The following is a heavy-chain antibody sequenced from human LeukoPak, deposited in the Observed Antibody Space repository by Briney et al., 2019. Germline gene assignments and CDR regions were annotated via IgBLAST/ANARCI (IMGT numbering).Heavy chain of an antibody. V-gene: IGHV1-2*02. CDR1: GYTFTGYY. CDR2: INPNSGGT. CDR3: ARGSVARPYSSGSYYFDY. Sequence: ASVKVACKASGYTFTGYYMHRVRQAPGQGLEWMGWINPNSGGTNYAQKFQGRVTMTRDTSISTAYMELSRLRSDDTAVYYCARGSVARPYSSGSYYFDYWGQGTLVTVSS. D-gene: IGHD6-19*01. J-gene: IGHJ4*02.